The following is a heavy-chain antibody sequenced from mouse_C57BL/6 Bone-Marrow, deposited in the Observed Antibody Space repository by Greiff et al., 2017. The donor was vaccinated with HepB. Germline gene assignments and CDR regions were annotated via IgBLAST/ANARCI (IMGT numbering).Heavy chain of an antibody. J-gene: IGHJ2*01. CDR1: GFNIKDDY. CDR3: TLTTVVYFDY. D-gene: IGHD1-1*01. V-gene: IGHV14-4*01. Sequence: ESGAELVRPGASVKLSCTASGFNIKDDYMHWVKQRPEQGLEWIGWIDPENGDTEYASKFQGKATITADTSSNTAYLQLSSLTSEDTAVYYCTLTTVVYFDYWGQGTTLTVSS. CDR2: IDPENGDT.